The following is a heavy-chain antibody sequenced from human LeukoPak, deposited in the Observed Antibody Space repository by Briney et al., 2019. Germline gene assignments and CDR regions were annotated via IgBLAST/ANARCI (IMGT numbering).Heavy chain of an antibody. CDR3: ARPRYSGSYFFSDAFDI. J-gene: IGHJ3*02. V-gene: IGHV1-18*01. Sequence: GASVKVSCKASGYTFTSYGISWVRQAPGQGLEWMGWISAYNGNTNYAQRLQGRVTMTTDTSTSTAYMELRSLRSDDTAVYYCARPRYSGSYFFSDAFDIWGQGTMVTVSS. D-gene: IGHD1-26*01. CDR2: ISAYNGNT. CDR1: GYTFTSYG.